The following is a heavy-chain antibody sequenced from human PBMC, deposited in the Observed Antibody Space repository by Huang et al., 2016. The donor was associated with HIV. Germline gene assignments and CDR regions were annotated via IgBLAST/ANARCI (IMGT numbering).Heavy chain of an antibody. V-gene: IGHV3-30-3*01. CDR3: ARAKDTWDAYDI. Sequence: QVQLVESGVGVVQPGRSLRLSWAASGFPFNNHARHWVRQAPGKGVGCVAVISNDVSNNYYADSVKGRFTISRDSSKSTLFLHMTSLRTEDTAVYYCARAKDTWDAYDIWGQGTMVIVSS. J-gene: IGHJ3*02. CDR1: GFPFNNHA. D-gene: IGHD5-18*01. CDR2: ISNDVSNN.